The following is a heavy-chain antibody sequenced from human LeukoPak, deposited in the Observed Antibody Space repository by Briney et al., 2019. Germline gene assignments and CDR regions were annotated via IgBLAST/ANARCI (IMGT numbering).Heavy chain of an antibody. V-gene: IGHV3-23*01. CDR3: ASSNSGSSNDAFDI. CDR1: GFTFSRYA. D-gene: IGHD1-26*01. CDR2: ISGSGGST. J-gene: IGHJ3*02. Sequence: GGSLRLSCAASGFTFSRYAMSWVRQAPGKGLEWVSGISGSGGSTYYADSVKGRFTISRDNSKNTLYLQMNSLRAEDTAVYYCASSNSGSSNDAFDIWGQGTMVTVSS.